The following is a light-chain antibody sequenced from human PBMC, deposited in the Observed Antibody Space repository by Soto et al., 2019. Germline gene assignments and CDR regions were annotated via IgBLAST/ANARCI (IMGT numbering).Light chain of an antibody. CDR1: QTIDSW. CDR2: KAS. CDR3: QQYDTYTWT. Sequence: DIQMTQSPSTLSASGGDRVTITCRASQTIDSWLSWYQQRPGKPPKLLIYKASTLASEVPSRFSGSGSGTEFTLTINSLQPDDFATKLCQQYDTYTWTFGPGTKV. V-gene: IGKV1-5*03. J-gene: IGKJ1*01.